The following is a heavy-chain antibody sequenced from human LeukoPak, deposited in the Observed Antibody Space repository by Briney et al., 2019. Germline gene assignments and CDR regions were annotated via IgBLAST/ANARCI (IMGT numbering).Heavy chain of an antibody. D-gene: IGHD2-2*01. V-gene: IGHV3-53*01. J-gene: IGHJ5*02. Sequence: PGGSLRLSCAASGFTVSSNYMSWVRQAPGKGLEWVSVFYRGGNTYYADSLKGRFTISRDNSKNTLYLQMNSLRAEDTAVYYCARGARRICSGTSCPFDPWGQGTRVTVSS. CDR2: FYRGGNT. CDR3: ARGARRICSGTSCPFDP. CDR1: GFTVSSNY.